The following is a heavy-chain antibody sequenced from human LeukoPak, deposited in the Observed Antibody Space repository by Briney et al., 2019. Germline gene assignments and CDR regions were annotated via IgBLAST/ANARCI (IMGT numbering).Heavy chain of an antibody. J-gene: IGHJ4*02. CDR3: ARDFDYGDY. CDR1: GFTFSSYS. CDR2: ITGHSKYI. V-gene: IGHV3-21*01. Sequence: GGSLRLSCAASGFTFSSYSMNWVRQAPGKGLEWVSSITGHSKYIYYADSVRGRFTISRDNAKNSLYLQMNSLRAEDTAVYYCARDFDYGDYWGQGTLVTVSS.